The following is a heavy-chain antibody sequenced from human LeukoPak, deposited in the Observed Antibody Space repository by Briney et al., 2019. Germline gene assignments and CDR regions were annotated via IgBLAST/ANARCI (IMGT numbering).Heavy chain of an antibody. V-gene: IGHV1-46*01. J-gene: IGHJ3*02. D-gene: IGHD1-1*01. CDR1: GYTFTSYY. CDR3: ARPSGGIERRNAFDI. CDR2: INPSRGST. Sequence: ASVKVSCKASGYTFTSYYMHWVRQAPGQGLECMGIINPSRGSTSYAQKFQGRVTMTRDMSTSTVYMELSSLRSEDTAVYYCARPSGGIERRNAFDIWGQGTMVTVSS.